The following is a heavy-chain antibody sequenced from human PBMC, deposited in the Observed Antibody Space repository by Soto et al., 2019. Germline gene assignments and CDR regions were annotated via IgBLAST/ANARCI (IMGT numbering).Heavy chain of an antibody. J-gene: IGHJ6*03. CDR3: ARAPYNRRTYYYYLAV. CDR1: GFTFQDYL. D-gene: IGHD1-1*01. V-gene: IGHV3-7*01. Sequence: PGGSPEIPCVASGFTFQDYLIAWVRQAPREGLEWVAPIKEEGREEDHGDSWRGRFTISRDNAQNPMFLQINHLRTEDAASYFRARAPYNRRTYYYYLAVWGKGTTVPVSS. CDR2: IKEEGREE.